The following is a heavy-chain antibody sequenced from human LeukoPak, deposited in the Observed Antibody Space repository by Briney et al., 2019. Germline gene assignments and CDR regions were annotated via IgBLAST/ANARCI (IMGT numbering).Heavy chain of an antibody. Sequence: GGSLRLSCAASGFTFSTYSMNWVRQAPGKGLEWVSYISSRSSTIYYADSVKGRFTISRDNAKNSLYLQMNSLRAEDTAVYYCARPEGDVVTWFDPWGQGTLVTVSS. D-gene: IGHD2-15*01. CDR1: GFTFSTYS. CDR2: ISSRSSTI. V-gene: IGHV3-48*04. CDR3: ARPEGDVVTWFDP. J-gene: IGHJ5*02.